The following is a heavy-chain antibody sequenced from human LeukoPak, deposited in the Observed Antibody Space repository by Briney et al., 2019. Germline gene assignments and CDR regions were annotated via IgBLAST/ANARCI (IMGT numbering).Heavy chain of an antibody. V-gene: IGHV3-7*01. CDR3: VRDINYFALDY. D-gene: IGHD2/OR15-2a*01. J-gene: IGHJ4*02. CDR2: INQDGSEE. CDR1: GFTSSRYW. Sequence: GGSLRLSCAASGFTSSRYWMNWVRQAPGKGLEWVAIINQDGSEENYVDSVKGRFTISRDNAKNSLYLQMNSLRAEDSAVYYCVRDINYFALDYWGLGALVTVSS.